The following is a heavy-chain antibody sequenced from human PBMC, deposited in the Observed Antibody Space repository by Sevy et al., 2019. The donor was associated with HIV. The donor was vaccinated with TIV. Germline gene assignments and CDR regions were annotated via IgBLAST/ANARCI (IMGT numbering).Heavy chain of an antibody. Sequence: GGSLRLSCAASGFSFSSYAMNWVRQAPGKGLEWVSTIFGSGDVTYYADSVKGRFTISRDKSKNTLYLQMHSLRAEDTAVYYCEGARYDTSGSFDAFDIWGQGTMVTVSS. CDR3: EGARYDTSGSFDAFDI. CDR1: GFSFSSYA. D-gene: IGHD3-22*01. J-gene: IGHJ3*02. CDR2: IFGSGDVT. V-gene: IGHV3-23*01.